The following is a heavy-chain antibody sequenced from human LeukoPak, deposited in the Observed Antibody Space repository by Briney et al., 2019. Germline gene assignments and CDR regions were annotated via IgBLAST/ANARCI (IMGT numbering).Heavy chain of an antibody. CDR2: INPDNGGT. J-gene: IGHJ5*02. CDR3: TREARVGNWFDP. D-gene: IGHD2-2*01. CDR1: GYTFTDYY. Sequence: ASVKVSFMASGYTFTDYYIHWVRQAPGQGLEWMGWINPDNGGTNYAQKFQGRVTMTRDTSIRTVYMDLSRLRSDGTAVFYCTREARVGNWFDPWGQGTQVTVSS. V-gene: IGHV1-2*02.